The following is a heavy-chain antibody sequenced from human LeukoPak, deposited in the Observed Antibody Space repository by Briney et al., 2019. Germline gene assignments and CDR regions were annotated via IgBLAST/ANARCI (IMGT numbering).Heavy chain of an antibody. CDR2: INPSGGST. V-gene: IGHV1-46*01. Sequence: ASVKVSCKASGYTFTSYYMHWVRQAPGQGLEWMGIINPSGGSTSYAQKFQGRVTMTRDMSTSTVYMELSSLRSEDTAAYYCARALFYGDYAEYFQHWGQGTLVTVSS. CDR1: GYTFTSYY. CDR3: ARALFYGDYAEYFQH. J-gene: IGHJ1*01. D-gene: IGHD4-17*01.